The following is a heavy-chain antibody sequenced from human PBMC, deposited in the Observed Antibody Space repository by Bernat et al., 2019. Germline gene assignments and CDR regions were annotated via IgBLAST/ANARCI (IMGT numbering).Heavy chain of an antibody. V-gene: IGHV4-61*01. CDR3: ARERVAVAGPLFDY. CDR2: IYYSGST. Sequence: QVQLQESGPGLVKSSETLSLTCTVSGGSVSSGSYYWSWIRQPPGKGLEWIGYIYYSGSTNYNPSLKSRVTISVDTSKNQFYLKLSSVSAADTAVYYCARERVAVAGPLFDYWGQGTLVTVSS. J-gene: IGHJ4*02. CDR1: GGSVSSGSYY. D-gene: IGHD6-19*01.